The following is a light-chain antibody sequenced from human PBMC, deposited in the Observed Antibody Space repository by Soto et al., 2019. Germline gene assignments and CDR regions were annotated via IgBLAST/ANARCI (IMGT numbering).Light chain of an antibody. Sequence: QSALTQPPSASGSPGQSVTISCTGTSSDVGAYKYVSWYQQYPGKAPKLMIYEVTKRPSGVPDRFSGSKSGNTASLTVSELQAEYEADYYCTSYVGNDIWVFGGGTKVTVL. V-gene: IGLV2-8*01. J-gene: IGLJ3*02. CDR3: TSYVGNDIWV. CDR2: EVT. CDR1: SSDVGAYKY.